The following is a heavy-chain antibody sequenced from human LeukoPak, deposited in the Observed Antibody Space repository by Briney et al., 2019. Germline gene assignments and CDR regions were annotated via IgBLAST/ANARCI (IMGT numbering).Heavy chain of an antibody. D-gene: IGHD3-10*01. CDR3: ARDRGSPGAFDI. Sequence: PSETLSFTCAVSGDSISNGAYSWSWIRQPPGKGLEWIGYIYHGGSTYYNPSLKSRVTISVDTSKNQFSLKLSSVTAADTAVYYCARDRGSPGAFDIWGQGTMVTVSS. J-gene: IGHJ3*02. CDR2: IYHGGST. V-gene: IGHV4-30-2*01. CDR1: GDSISNGAYS.